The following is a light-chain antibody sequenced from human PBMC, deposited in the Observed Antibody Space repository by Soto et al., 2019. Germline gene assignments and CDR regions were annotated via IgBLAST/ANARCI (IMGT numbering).Light chain of an antibody. Sequence: EIVLTQSTCTLSRSSGERATLSCRASQRISNSYLAWYQQKPGQAPRLLLYDASSRATGIPDRVSGSSYGTDFNLTISRLETEDFAVYYCQQYARPPFAFGQGTKVDI. CDR2: DAS. CDR3: QQYARPPFA. CDR1: QRISNSY. J-gene: IGKJ2*01. V-gene: IGKV3-20*01.